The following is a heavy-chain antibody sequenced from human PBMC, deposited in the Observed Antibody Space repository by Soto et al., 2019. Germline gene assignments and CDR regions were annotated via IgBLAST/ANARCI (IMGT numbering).Heavy chain of an antibody. Sequence: PGGSLRLSCAASGFTFSSYSMNWVRQAPGKGLEWVSYISSSSSTIYYADSVKGRFTISRDNAKNSLYLQMNSLRAEDTAVYYCARDYVTAFDYYYYYMDVWGKGTTVTVSS. J-gene: IGHJ6*03. V-gene: IGHV3-48*01. CDR1: GFTFSSYS. CDR2: ISSSSSTI. D-gene: IGHD2-21*02. CDR3: ARDYVTAFDYYYYYMDV.